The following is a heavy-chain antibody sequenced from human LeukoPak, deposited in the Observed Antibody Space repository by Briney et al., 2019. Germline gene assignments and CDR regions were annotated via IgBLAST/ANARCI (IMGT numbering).Heavy chain of an antibody. J-gene: IGHJ4*02. Sequence: PSETLSLTCTVSGGSISSSSYYWGWIRQPPGKGLEWIGSIYYSGSTYYNPSLKSRVTISVDTSMNQFSLKLSSVTAADTAVYYCARGGPTTFRVFDYWGQGTLVTVSS. CDR2: IYYSGST. D-gene: IGHD1-26*01. CDR3: ARGGPTTFRVFDY. CDR1: GGSISSSSYY. V-gene: IGHV4-39*01.